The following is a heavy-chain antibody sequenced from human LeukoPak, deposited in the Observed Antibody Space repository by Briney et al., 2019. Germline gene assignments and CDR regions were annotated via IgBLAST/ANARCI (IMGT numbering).Heavy chain of an antibody. CDR3: ATRHSLLWFGELLAPFSY. CDR2: INNSGST. Sequence: SETLSLTCAVYGGSFRGSYWSWIRQPPGKGLEWIGEINNSGSTNYNPSLKSRVTISVDTSKNQFSLKLSSVTAADTAVYYCATRHSLLWFGELLAPFSYWGQGTLVTVSS. D-gene: IGHD3-10*01. CDR1: GGSFRGSY. V-gene: IGHV4-34*01. J-gene: IGHJ4*02.